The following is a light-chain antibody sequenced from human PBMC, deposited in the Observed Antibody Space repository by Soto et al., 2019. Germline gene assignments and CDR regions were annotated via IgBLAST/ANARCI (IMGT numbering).Light chain of an antibody. V-gene: IGLV2-14*01. CDR2: EVS. CDR3: SSYTTSTHV. CDR1: SSDLGGYNY. J-gene: IGLJ1*01. Sequence: QSVLTQPASVSGSPGQSITISCTGTSSDLGGYNYFSWYQQHPGKAPKLIIYEVSNRPSGVSDRFSGSKSDNTASLTISGLQHEDEADYYCSSYTTSTHVFGTGTKLTVL.